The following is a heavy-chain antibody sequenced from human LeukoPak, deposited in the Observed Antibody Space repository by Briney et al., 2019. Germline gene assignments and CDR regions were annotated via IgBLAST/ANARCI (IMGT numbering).Heavy chain of an antibody. CDR2: INSDSIWI. V-gene: IGHV3-21*01. D-gene: IGHD1-26*01. CDR3: ARDAGGRTQREGWFDP. Sequence: GGSLRLSCTASGFSFRTYSMNWVRQAPGKGLEWVSSINSDSIWIYYADSVRGRFTISRDNTRNSLYLQMNSLRVEDTAVYYCARDAGGRTQREGWFDPWGQGTLVTVSS. J-gene: IGHJ5*02. CDR1: GFSFRTYS.